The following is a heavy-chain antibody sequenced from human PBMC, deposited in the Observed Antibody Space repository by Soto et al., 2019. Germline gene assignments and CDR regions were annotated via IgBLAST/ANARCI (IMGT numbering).Heavy chain of an antibody. CDR1: GGSISSHY. CDR3: ARPVGTTPAVWYFDL. V-gene: IGHV4-59*08. Sequence: QVQLQEAGPGLVKPSETLSLTCTVSGGSISSHYWGWIRQPPGKGLEWIGYVYYNGKTDSNPSLKSRVNMSIDTSKNQLSLRLHSVTAADTAFYFCARPVGTTPAVWYFDLWGRGTLVTVSS. CDR2: VYYNGKT. J-gene: IGHJ2*01. D-gene: IGHD1-26*01.